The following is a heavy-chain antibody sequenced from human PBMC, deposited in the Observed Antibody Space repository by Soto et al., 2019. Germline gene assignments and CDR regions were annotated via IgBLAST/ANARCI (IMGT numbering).Heavy chain of an antibody. CDR2: ISGSGGST. J-gene: IGHJ6*02. D-gene: IGHD6-6*01. Sequence: EVQLLESGGGLVQPGGSLRLSCAASGFTFSSYVMSWVRQAPGKGLEWVSAISGSGGSTYYADSVKGRFTISRDNSKNTLYLQMNSLRAEDTAVYYCAKDDIAARRTPYYYYGMDVWGQGTTVTVSS. CDR1: GFTFSSYV. CDR3: AKDDIAARRTPYYYYGMDV. V-gene: IGHV3-23*01.